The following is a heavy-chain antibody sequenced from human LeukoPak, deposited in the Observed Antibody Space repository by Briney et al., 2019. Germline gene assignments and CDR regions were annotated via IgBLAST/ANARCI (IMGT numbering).Heavy chain of an antibody. CDR3: ARDRNERGSDAFDI. D-gene: IGHD3-10*01. CDR2: ISSSTSYI. J-gene: IGHJ3*02. V-gene: IGHV3-21*01. Sequence: GGSLRLSCAASGFTFRSYLMNWLRQAPGKGLELVSVISSSTSYIYYADSVKGRFTISRDNAKNSVYLQMNSLRGDDTGVYYCARDRNERGSDAFDIWGQGAKVTVSS. CDR1: GFTFRSYL.